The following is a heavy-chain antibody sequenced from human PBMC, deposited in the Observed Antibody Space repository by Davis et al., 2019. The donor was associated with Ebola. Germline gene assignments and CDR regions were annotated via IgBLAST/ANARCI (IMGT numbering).Heavy chain of an antibody. CDR3: AKAGRFLEWLLLDY. CDR2: ISSSSSYI. D-gene: IGHD3-3*01. V-gene: IGHV3-21*04. J-gene: IGHJ4*02. Sequence: GESLKISCAASGFTFSSYSMNWVRQAPGKGLEWVSSISSSSSYIYYADSVKGRFTISRDNAKNSLYLQMNSLRAEDTAVYYCAKAGRFLEWLLLDYWGQGTLVTVSS. CDR1: GFTFSSYS.